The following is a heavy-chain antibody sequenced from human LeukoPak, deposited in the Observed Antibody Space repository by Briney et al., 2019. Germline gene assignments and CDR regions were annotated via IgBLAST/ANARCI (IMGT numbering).Heavy chain of an antibody. Sequence: GGSLRLSCAASGFTFSSYWMHWVRHAPGKGLVWVSRIKSDGSSTYYADSVKGRFTISRDNAKNTLYLQMNSLRAEDTAVYYCARSDWFDPWGQGTLVTVSS. CDR3: ARSDWFDP. CDR1: GFTFSSYW. J-gene: IGHJ5*02. V-gene: IGHV3-74*01. CDR2: IKSDGSST.